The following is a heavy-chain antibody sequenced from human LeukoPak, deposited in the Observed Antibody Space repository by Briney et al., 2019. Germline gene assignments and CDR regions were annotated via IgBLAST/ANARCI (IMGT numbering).Heavy chain of an antibody. Sequence: GGSLRLSCAASGFTFSSYAMHWVRQAPGKGLEWVAVISYDGSNKYYADSVKGRFTISRDNSKNTLYLQMNSLRAEDTAVYYRARGPLRFLEWLLYRNWFDPWGQGTLVTVSS. V-gene: IGHV3-30*04. CDR1: GFTFSSYA. CDR3: ARGPLRFLEWLLYRNWFDP. D-gene: IGHD3-3*01. CDR2: ISYDGSNK. J-gene: IGHJ5*02.